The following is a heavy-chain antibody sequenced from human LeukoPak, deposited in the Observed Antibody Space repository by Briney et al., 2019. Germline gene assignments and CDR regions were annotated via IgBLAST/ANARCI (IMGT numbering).Heavy chain of an antibody. J-gene: IGHJ4*02. V-gene: IGHV1-3*01. D-gene: IGHD3-10*01. CDR1: GYTFTSYA. Sequence: ASVKVSCKASGYTFTSYAMHWVRQAPGQRLEWMGWINAGNGNTKYSQKFQGRVTITRDTSASTAYMELSSLRSEDTAVYYCARVAIWFGELLLFDYWGQGTLDTVSS. CDR3: ARVAIWFGELLLFDY. CDR2: INAGNGNT.